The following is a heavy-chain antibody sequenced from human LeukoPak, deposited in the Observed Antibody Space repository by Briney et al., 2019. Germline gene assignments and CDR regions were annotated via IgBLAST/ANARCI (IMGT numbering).Heavy chain of an antibody. D-gene: IGHD6-19*01. CDR1: GGTFSSYA. J-gene: IGHJ4*02. Sequence: ASVKVSCKASGGTFSSYAISWVRQAPGQGLEWMGGIIPIFGTANYARKFQGRVTITADESTSTAYMELSSLRSEDTAVYYCARVAGTSPRTYYFDYWGQGTLVTVSS. CDR2: IIPIFGTA. V-gene: IGHV1-69*13. CDR3: ARVAGTSPRTYYFDY.